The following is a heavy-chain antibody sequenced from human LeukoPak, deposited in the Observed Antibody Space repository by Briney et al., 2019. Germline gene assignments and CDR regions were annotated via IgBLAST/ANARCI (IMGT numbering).Heavy chain of an antibody. J-gene: IGHJ3*02. V-gene: IGHV1-69*04. D-gene: IGHD4-17*01. CDR2: IIPILGIA. CDR3: ARGTVTQDDAFDI. Sequence: SVKVSCKASGGTFSSYAISWVRQAPGQGLEWMGRIIPILGIANYAQKFQGGVTITADKSTSTAYMELSSLRSEDTAVYYCARGTVTQDDAFDIWGQGTMVIVSS. CDR1: GGTFSSYA.